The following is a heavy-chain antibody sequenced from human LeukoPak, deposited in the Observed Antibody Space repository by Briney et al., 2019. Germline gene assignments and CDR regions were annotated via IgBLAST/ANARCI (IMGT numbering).Heavy chain of an antibody. CDR3: ARVQYSSSWLSDYYYYGMDV. CDR1: GFTFSSYS. CDR2: ISSSSSYI. Sequence: GGPLRLSCAASGFTFSSYSMNWVRQAPGKGLEWVSSISSSSSYIYYADSVKGRFTISRDNAKNSLYLQMNSLRAEDTAVYYCARVQYSSSWLSDYYYYGMDVWGQGTTVTVSS. D-gene: IGHD6-13*01. V-gene: IGHV3-21*01. J-gene: IGHJ6*02.